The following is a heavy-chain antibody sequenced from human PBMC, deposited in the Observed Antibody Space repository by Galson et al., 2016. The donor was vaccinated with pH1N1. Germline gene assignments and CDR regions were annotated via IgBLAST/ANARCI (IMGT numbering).Heavy chain of an antibody. V-gene: IGHV4-38-2*01. Sequence: ETLSLTCAVSGDSITSGYYWGWIRQAPGRGLEWIGSFYDSGSTTYYKSSLKSRVAISVDTSKNQFSLRLSSMTAADTAVYYCAKMARTTGPDSEYYFDFWGQGMLVTVSS. CDR1: GDSITSGYY. CDR3: AKMARTTGPDSEYYFDF. CDR2: FYDSGSTT. D-gene: IGHD1-14*01. J-gene: IGHJ4*02.